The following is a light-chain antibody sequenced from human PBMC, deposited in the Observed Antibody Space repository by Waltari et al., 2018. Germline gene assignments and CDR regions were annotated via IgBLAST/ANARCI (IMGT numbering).Light chain of an antibody. J-gene: IGKJ1*01. CDR1: QSVGIN. CDR2: GAS. Sequence: EPEMTPPPATLSVSPGERVSPSCRASQSVGINLAWYQQRPCQSPRLLIYGASTRATGIPARFSGSGSGTEFTLTISSLQSEDFAVYYCQQYTYWPPGTFGQGTKVEIK. V-gene: IGKV3-15*01. CDR3: QQYTYWPPGT.